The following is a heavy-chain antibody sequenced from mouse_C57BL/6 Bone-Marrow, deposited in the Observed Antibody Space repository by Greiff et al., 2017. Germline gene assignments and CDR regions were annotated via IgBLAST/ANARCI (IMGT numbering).Heavy chain of an antibody. CDR3: ARRLDSSGYGWFAY. D-gene: IGHD3-2*02. CDR2: INPNNGGT. V-gene: IGHV1-18*01. Sequence: EVQLQQSGPELVKPGASVKIPCKASGYTFTDYNMDWVKQSHGKSLEWIGDINPNNGGTIYNQKFKGKATVTVDKSSSTAYMELRSLTSEDTAVYYCARRLDSSGYGWFAYWDQGTLVTVSA. CDR1: GYTFTDYN. J-gene: IGHJ3*01.